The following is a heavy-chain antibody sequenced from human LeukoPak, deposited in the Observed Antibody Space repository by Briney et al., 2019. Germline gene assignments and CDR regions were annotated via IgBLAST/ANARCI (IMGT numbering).Heavy chain of an antibody. CDR3: ARRVLGYSSGWFTRSGWFDP. D-gene: IGHD6-19*01. V-gene: IGHV4-34*01. CDR1: GGSFSGYY. J-gene: IGHJ5*02. CDR2: INHSGST. Sequence: SDTLSLTCAVYGGSFSGYYWSWIRQPPGKGLEWIGEINHSGSTNYNPSLKSRVTISVDTSKNQFSLKLSSVTAADTAVYYCARRVLGYSSGWFTRSGWFDPWGQGTLVTVSS.